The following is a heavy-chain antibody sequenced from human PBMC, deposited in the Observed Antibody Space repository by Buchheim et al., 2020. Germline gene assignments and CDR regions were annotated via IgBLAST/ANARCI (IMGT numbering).Heavy chain of an antibody. CDR2: IVGSGDTP. V-gene: IGHV3-23*01. CDR1: GFTFSSYT. J-gene: IGHJ4*02. CDR3: AKARPGDY. D-gene: IGHD1-14*01. Sequence: EVHLLESGGTLVQPGGSLRLSCAASGFTFSSYTLSWVRQAPGKGLEWVSAIVGSGDTPSYADSVKGSFTISRDNSKNTVYLQMNSLRVEDTAVYYCAKARPGDYWGQGTL.